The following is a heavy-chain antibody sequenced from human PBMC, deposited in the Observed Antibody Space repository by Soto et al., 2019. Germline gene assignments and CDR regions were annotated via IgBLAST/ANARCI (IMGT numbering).Heavy chain of an antibody. D-gene: IGHD3-22*01. Sequence: PSETLSLTCTVSGVSISNYYWSWIRQPPGKGLEWIGYIFYSGNTNYNPSLKSRITISVDTSKNQFSLKLSSMTAADTAVYYCARGGPTMILGFFDYWGQGTLVTVSS. CDR2: IFYSGNT. CDR1: GVSISNYY. J-gene: IGHJ4*02. V-gene: IGHV4-59*01. CDR3: ARGGPTMILGFFDY.